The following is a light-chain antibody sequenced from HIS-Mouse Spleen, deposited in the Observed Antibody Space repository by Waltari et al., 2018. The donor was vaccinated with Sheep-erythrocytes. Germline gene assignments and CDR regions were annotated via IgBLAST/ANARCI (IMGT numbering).Light chain of an antibody. Sequence: DIQLTQSPSFLSASVGDRVTITCRASQGISSYLAWYQQKPGKAPKLLIYAASTLQSGVPSRFIGSGSGTEFSLTISSLQPEDFATYYCQQLNSYPHTCGQGTKLEI. CDR2: AAS. CDR3: QQLNSYPHT. V-gene: IGKV1-9*01. J-gene: IGKJ2*01. CDR1: QGISSY.